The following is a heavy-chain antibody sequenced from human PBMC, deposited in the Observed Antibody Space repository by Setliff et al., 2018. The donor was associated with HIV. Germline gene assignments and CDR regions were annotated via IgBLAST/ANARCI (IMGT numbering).Heavy chain of an antibody. CDR1: GFSFFNFA. D-gene: IGHD2-2*01. J-gene: IGHJ3*02. V-gene: IGHV3-21*01. CDR2: ISSSGSYI. CDR3: ARSRSTRDAFDI. Sequence: PGGSLRLSCATSGFSFFNFALNWVRQAPGKGLEWVSSISSSGSYIYYADSVKGRFTISRDDATKSLFLQMDSLRAEDTAVYYCARSRSTRDAFDIWGQGTMVTV.